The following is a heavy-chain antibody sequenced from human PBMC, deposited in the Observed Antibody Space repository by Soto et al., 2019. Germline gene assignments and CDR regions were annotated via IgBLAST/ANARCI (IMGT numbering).Heavy chain of an antibody. J-gene: IGHJ5*02. Sequence: ASVKVSCKASGYSFTSYGISWVRQAPGQGLEWMGWISAYNGNTNYAQKLQGRVTMTTDTSTSTAYMELRSLRSDDTAVYYCARESRKVVVPAATPFDPWGQGTLVTVSS. CDR2: ISAYNGNT. CDR3: ARESRKVVVPAATPFDP. CDR1: GYSFTSYG. V-gene: IGHV1-18*04. D-gene: IGHD2-2*01.